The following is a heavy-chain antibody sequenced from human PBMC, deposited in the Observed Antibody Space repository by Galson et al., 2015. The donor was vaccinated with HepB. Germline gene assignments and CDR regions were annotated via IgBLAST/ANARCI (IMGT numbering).Heavy chain of an antibody. CDR2: FDPEDGET. V-gene: IGHV1-24*01. CDR1: GYTLTELS. J-gene: IGHJ4*02. CDR3: ATGRDYDYIWGSYDY. Sequence: SVKVSCKVSGYTLTELSMHWVRQAPGKGLEWMGGFDPEDGETIYAQKFQGRVTMTEDTSTGTAYMELSSLRSEDTAVYYCATGRDYDYIWGSYDYWGQGTLVTVSS. D-gene: IGHD3-16*01.